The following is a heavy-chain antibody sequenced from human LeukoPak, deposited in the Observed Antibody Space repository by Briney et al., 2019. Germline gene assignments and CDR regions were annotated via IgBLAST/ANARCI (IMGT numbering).Heavy chain of an antibody. CDR1: GGSISSSSYY. CDR3: ARRQGSRPAPNWFDP. V-gene: IGHV4-39*01. Sequence: SSETLSLTCTVSGGSISSSSYYWGWIRQPPGKGLGWIGSIYYSGSTYYNPSLKSRVTISVDTSKNQFSLKLSSVTAADTAVYYCARRQGSRPAPNWFDPWGQGTLVTVSS. D-gene: IGHD3-10*01. CDR2: IYYSGST. J-gene: IGHJ5*02.